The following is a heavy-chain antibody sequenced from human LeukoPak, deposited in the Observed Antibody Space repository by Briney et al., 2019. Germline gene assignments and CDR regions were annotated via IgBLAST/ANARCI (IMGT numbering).Heavy chain of an antibody. CDR3: ARLPLRQQPTNAYDY. Sequence: SETLSLTCAVYGGSFSGYYWSWIPQPPGKGLEWIGEINHSGSTNYNPSLKSRVTISVDTSKNQFSLKLSSVTAADTAVYYCARLPLRQQPTNAYDYWGQGTLVTVSS. V-gene: IGHV4-34*01. J-gene: IGHJ4*02. D-gene: IGHD6-13*01. CDR2: INHSGST. CDR1: GGSFSGYY.